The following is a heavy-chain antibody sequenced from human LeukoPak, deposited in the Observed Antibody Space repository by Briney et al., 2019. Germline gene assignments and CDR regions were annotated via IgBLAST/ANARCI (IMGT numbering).Heavy chain of an antibody. D-gene: IGHD2-2*01. Sequence: SETLSLTCAVSGGSISSGGYSGSWIRQPPGKGLEWIGYIYHSGSTYYNPSLKSRVTISVDRSKNQFSLKLSSVTAADTAVYYCARGFTNTFDYWGQGTLVTVSS. CDR3: ARGFTNTFDY. V-gene: IGHV4-30-2*01. J-gene: IGHJ4*02. CDR2: IYHSGST. CDR1: GGSISSGGYS.